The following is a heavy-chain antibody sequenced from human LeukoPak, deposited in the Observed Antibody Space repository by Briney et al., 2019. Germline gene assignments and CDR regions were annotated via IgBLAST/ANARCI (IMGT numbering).Heavy chain of an antibody. CDR2: IIPILGIA. J-gene: IGHJ1*01. Sequence: SVKVSCKASGGTFSSYAISWVRQAPGLGLEWMGRIIPILGIANYAQKFQGRVTITADKSTSTAYMELSSLRSEDTAVYYCASWGAARPPAEYFQHWGQGTLVTVSS. D-gene: IGHD6-6*01. V-gene: IGHV1-69*04. CDR1: GGTFSSYA. CDR3: ASWGAARPPAEYFQH.